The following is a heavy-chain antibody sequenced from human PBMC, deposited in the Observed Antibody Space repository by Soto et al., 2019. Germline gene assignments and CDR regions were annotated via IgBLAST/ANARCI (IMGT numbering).Heavy chain of an antibody. CDR1: GYSFTSYW. Sequence: ESVKICCKGSGYSFTSYWISWVRQIPGKGLEWMGRIDPSDSYTNYSPSFQGHVTISADKSISTAYLQWSSLKASDTAMYYCATLGGYYYYYGMDVWGQGTTVTVSS. J-gene: IGHJ6*02. CDR2: IDPSDSYT. V-gene: IGHV5-10-1*01. D-gene: IGHD3-3*01. CDR3: ATLGGYYYYYGMDV.